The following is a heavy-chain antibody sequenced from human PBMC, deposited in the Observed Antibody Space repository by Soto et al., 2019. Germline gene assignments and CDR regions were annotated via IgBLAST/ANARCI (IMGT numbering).Heavy chain of an antibody. V-gene: IGHV4-4*02. CDR3: VRSVPAATWQYSGMDV. CDR1: GDSVSSSSC. J-gene: IGHJ6*02. CDR2: IYHSGTF. D-gene: IGHD2-2*01. Sequence: QVRLQESGPGLVEPSGTLSLTYAVSGDSVSSSSCWSWVRQAPGKGLEWIGEIYHSGTFNYNPSLASRVSVSVDKSRNQLSLYLKSVTAADTAVYYCVRSVPAATWQYSGMDVWGQGTTVTVSS.